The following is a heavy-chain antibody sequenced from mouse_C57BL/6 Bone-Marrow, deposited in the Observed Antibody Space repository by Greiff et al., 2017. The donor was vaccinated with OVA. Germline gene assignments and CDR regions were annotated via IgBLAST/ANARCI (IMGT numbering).Heavy chain of an antibody. CDR1: EYEFPSHD. J-gene: IGHJ2*01. D-gene: IGHD2-2*01. Sequence: EVKVVESGGGLVQPGESLKLSCESNEYEFPSHDMSWVRKTPEKRLELVAAINSDGGSTYYPDTMERRFIISRDNTKKTLYLQMSSLRSEDAALYYCARPLMVTTDGLGYWGQGTTLTVSS. V-gene: IGHV5-2*01. CDR3: ARPLMVTTDGLGY. CDR2: INSDGGST.